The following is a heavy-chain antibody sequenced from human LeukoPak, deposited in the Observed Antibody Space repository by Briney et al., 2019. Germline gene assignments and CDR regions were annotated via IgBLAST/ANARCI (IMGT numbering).Heavy chain of an antibody. J-gene: IGHJ4*02. Sequence: GGSLRLSCAASGFTFSSYGMHWVRQAPGKGLEWVAVISYDGSNKYYADSVKGRFTISRDNSKNTLYLQMNSLRAEDTAVYFCARDLDYDSSGLDYWGQGTLVTVSS. V-gene: IGHV3-30*03. CDR1: GFTFSSYG. CDR2: ISYDGSNK. D-gene: IGHD3-22*01. CDR3: ARDLDYDSSGLDY.